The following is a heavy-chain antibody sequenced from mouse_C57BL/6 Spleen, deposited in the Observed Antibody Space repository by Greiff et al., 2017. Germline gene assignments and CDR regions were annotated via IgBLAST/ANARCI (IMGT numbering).Heavy chain of an antibody. CDR3: AREDTTVFDY. J-gene: IGHJ2*01. Sequence: VQLQQSGAELVKPGASVKLSCKASGYTFTSYWMHWVKQRPGQGLEWIGMIHPNSGSTNYNEKFKSKATLTVDKSSSTAYMQLSSLTSEDSAVYYCAREDTTVFDYWGQGTTLTVSS. D-gene: IGHD1-1*01. V-gene: IGHV1-64*01. CDR2: IHPNSGST. CDR1: GYTFTSYW.